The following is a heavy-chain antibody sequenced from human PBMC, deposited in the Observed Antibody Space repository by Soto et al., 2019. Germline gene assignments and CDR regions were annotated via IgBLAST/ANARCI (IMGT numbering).Heavy chain of an antibody. CDR1: EFSYTNGA. V-gene: IGHV3-23*01. D-gene: IGHD2-21*02. CDR3: AKDDFTDRGDDYFDY. CDR2: IGASGDIT. Sequence: GGSLRHSCAAAEFSYTNGAMSWVRQAPGKGLEWVAGIGASGDITWYADSVKGRLSISRDNSKNTLYLQLNSLRFEDTAVYYCAKDDFTDRGDDYFDYWGPGTLVTVSS. J-gene: IGHJ4*02.